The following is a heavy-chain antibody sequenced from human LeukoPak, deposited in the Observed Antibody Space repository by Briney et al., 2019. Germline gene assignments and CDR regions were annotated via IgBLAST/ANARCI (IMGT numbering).Heavy chain of an antibody. V-gene: IGHV1-18*01. CDR2: ISAYNGNT. Sequence: GASVKVSCKASGYTFTSYGISWVRQAPGQGLEWMGWISAYNGNTNYPQTLQGRVTMTTDTSTSTAYMELRSLRSDDTAVFYCARGLGNYPEIPLDYWGQGTLVTVSS. CDR1: GYTFTSYG. J-gene: IGHJ4*02. CDR3: ARGLGNYPEIPLDY. D-gene: IGHD3-16*02.